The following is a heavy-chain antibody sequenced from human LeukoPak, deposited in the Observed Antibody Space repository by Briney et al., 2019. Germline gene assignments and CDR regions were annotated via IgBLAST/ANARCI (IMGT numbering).Heavy chain of an antibody. CDR2: INSDGSEG. V-gene: IGHV3-7*03. CDR3: ARSSYSSSSSV. D-gene: IGHD6-6*01. Sequence: GGSLRLSCAVSGFTFSGLWTSRSRQAPGKGLEWVASINSDGSEGYYADVVKGRFTISRDNAKNSLYLQINSLRAEDTAVYYCARSSYSSSSSVWGQGTMVTVSS. J-gene: IGHJ3*01. CDR1: GFTFSGLW.